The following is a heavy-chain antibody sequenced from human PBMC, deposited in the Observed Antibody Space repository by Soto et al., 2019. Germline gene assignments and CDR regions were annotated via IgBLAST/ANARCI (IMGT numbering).Heavy chain of an antibody. V-gene: IGHV3-48*02. Sequence: PGGSLRLSCAASGFTYSTYGMNWVRQAPGTGLEWISYISSSSSTICYTDSVKGRFTISRDNAKNSLYLQINSLRDEDTAVYYCARAENYYYAMDVWGQGTTVTVSS. CDR3: ARAENYYYAMDV. CDR1: GFTYSTYG. J-gene: IGHJ6*02. CDR2: ISSSSSTI.